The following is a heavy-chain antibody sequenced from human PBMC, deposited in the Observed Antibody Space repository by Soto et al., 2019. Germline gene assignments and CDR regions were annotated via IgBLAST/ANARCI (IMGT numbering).Heavy chain of an antibody. CDR2: IYWDDDK. D-gene: IGHD6-13*01. CDR3: ARRLRRAAAGTGYYFDY. V-gene: IGHV2-5*02. J-gene: IGHJ4*02. CDR1: GFSLSTSGVG. Sequence: QITLKESGPTLVKPTQTLTLTCAFSGFSLSTSGVGVGWIRQSPGKALEWLALIYWDDDKRYSPSLKRRLTITKETSKNQVGLTMTNMDPVDTATYYCARRLRRAAAGTGYYFDYWGQGTLVTVSS.